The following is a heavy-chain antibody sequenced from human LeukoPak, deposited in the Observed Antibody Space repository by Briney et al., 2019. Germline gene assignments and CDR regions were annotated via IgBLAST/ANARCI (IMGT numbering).Heavy chain of an antibody. D-gene: IGHD3-3*01. J-gene: IGHJ5*02. Sequence: SETLSLTCAVYGGSFSGYYWSWIRQPPGKGPEWIGEINHSGSTNYNPSLKSRVTISVDTSKNQFSLKLSSVTAADTAVYYCARQSGGITIFGVVITQNWFDPWGQGTLVTVSS. CDR2: INHSGST. CDR1: GGSFSGYY. CDR3: ARQSGGITIFGVVITQNWFDP. V-gene: IGHV4-34*01.